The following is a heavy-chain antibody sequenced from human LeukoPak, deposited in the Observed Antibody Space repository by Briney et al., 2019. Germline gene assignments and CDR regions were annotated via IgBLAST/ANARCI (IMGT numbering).Heavy chain of an antibody. Sequence: SETLSLTCTVSGGSISSSSYYWGWIRQPPGKGLEWIGSIYYSGSTYYNPSLKSRVTISVDTSKNQFSLKLSSVTAADTAVYYCARAWSTIVVVPAAFDYWGQGTLVTVSS. CDR2: IYYSGST. J-gene: IGHJ4*02. CDR3: ARAWSTIVVVPAAFDY. D-gene: IGHD2-2*01. CDR1: GGSISSSSYY. V-gene: IGHV4-39*01.